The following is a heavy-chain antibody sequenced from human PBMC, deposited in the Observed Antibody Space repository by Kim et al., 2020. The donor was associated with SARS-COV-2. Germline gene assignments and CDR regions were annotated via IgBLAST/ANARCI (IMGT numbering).Heavy chain of an antibody. D-gene: IGHD5-18*01. CDR1: GGSISSYY. CDR2: IYYSGST. V-gene: IGHV4-59*01. Sequence: SETLSLTCTVSGGSISSYYWSWIRQPPGKGLEWIGYIYYSGSTNYNPSLKSRVTISVDTSKNQFSLKLSSVTAADTAVYYCARDAAAMGTWNFDYWGQGTLVTVSS. J-gene: IGHJ4*02. CDR3: ARDAAAMGTWNFDY.